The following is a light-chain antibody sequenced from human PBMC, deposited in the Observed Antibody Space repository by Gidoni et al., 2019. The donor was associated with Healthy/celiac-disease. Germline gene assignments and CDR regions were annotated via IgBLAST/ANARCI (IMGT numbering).Light chain of an antibody. Sequence: VIWMTQSPSLLSASTGGRVIISCRISQGISSYFAWYQQKPGKSPELLIYAASTLQSGVTSRFIGSGSGTDFTLTISCLQSEVVATYYCQQYYSFPLTFXGXTKVEIK. V-gene: IGKV1D-8*04. J-gene: IGKJ4*01. CDR1: QGISSY. CDR2: AAS. CDR3: QQYYSFPLT.